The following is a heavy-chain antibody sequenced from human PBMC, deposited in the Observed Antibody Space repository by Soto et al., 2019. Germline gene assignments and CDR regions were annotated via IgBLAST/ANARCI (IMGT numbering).Heavy chain of an antibody. CDR3: ARVRDYHDFWSGYYKAWFDP. CDR1: GYTFSSYG. J-gene: IGHJ5*02. Sequence: QGQLVQSGAEVKTPGASMKVSCKASGYTFSSYGITWVRQAPGQGLEWMGWTSGYNGNTNYAQKLQGRVTMTTDTSTSTAYMELRSLRSDDTAVYYCARVRDYHDFWSGYYKAWFDPWGQGTLVTVSS. V-gene: IGHV1-18*01. D-gene: IGHD3-3*01. CDR2: TSGYNGNT.